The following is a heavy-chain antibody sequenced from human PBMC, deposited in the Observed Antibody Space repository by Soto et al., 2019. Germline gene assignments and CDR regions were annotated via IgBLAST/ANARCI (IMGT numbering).Heavy chain of an antibody. CDR2: IYYSGST. J-gene: IGHJ4*02. Sequence: PSETLSLTCTVSGGSISSYYWSWIRQPPGKGLEWIGYIYYSGSTNYNPSLKSRVTISVDTSKNQFSLKLSSVTAADTAVYYCASYRGGSCYTNWGQGTLVTVSS. CDR3: ASYRGGSCYTN. D-gene: IGHD2-15*01. V-gene: IGHV4-59*01. CDR1: GGSISSYY.